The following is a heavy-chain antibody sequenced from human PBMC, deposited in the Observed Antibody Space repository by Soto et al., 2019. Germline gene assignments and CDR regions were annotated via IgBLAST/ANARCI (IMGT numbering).Heavy chain of an antibody. J-gene: IGHJ4*02. CDR2: INSDGSST. Sequence: VGSLRLSCAASGFTFSSYWMHWVRQAPGKGLVWVSRINSDGSSTSYADSVKGRFTISRDNAKNSLYLQMNSLRAEDTAVYYCARDYSSYGPFDYWGQGTLVTVSS. CDR3: ARDYSSYGPFDY. V-gene: IGHV3-74*01. CDR1: GFTFSSYW. D-gene: IGHD5-18*01.